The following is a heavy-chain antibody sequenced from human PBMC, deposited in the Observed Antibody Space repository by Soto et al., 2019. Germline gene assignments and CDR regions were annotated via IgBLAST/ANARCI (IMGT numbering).Heavy chain of an antibody. CDR3: ARVVVVPAAMVDAFDI. CDR1: GYTFTSYY. Sequence: ASVKVSCKASGYTFTSYYMHWVRQAPGQGLEWMGIINPSGGSTSYAQKFQGRVTMTRDTSTSTVYMELSSLRSEDTAVYYCARVVVVPAAMVDAFDIWGQGTMVTVSS. CDR2: INPSGGST. D-gene: IGHD2-2*01. V-gene: IGHV1-46*03. J-gene: IGHJ3*02.